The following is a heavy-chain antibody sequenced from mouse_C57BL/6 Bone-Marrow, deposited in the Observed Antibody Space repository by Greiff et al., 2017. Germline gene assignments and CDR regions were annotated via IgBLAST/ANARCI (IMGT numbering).Heavy chain of an antibody. CDR2: ISSGGSYT. CDR1: GFTFSSYG. J-gene: IGHJ1*03. CDR3: ARKEDYPWYFDV. D-gene: IGHD2-4*01. Sequence: EVMLVESGGDLVKPGGSLKLSCAASGFTFSSYGMSWVRQTPDKRLEWVATISSGGSYTYYPDSVKGRFTISRDNAKNTLYLQMSSLKSEDTAMYYCARKEDYPWYFDVWGTGTTVTVSS. V-gene: IGHV5-6*01.